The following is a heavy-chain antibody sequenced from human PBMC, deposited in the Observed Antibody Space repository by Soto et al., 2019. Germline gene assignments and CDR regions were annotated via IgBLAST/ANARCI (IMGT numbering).Heavy chain of an antibody. CDR2: MNQGGSET. J-gene: IGHJ5*02. D-gene: IGHD3-9*01. CDR3: ARDGTARYYDILTGYPWGFDP. Sequence: GESLRLSCAASGFTFSSFWVTLVRQAPGKGLEWVANMNQGGSETYYVDSVKGRFTISRDNAKSSLYLQMNSLRAEDTAVYYCARDGTARYYDILTGYPWGFDPWGQGTLVTVSS. V-gene: IGHV3-7*03. CDR1: GFTFSSFW.